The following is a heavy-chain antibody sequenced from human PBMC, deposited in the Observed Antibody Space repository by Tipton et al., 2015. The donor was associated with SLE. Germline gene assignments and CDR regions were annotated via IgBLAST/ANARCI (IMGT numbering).Heavy chain of an antibody. D-gene: IGHD3-22*01. J-gene: IGHJ3*02. Sequence: GSLRLSCAVYGGSFSDYYWSWIRQPPGKGLEWIGEINHSGSTNYNPSLKSRVTISIDTSKNQFSLKLSSVTAADTAVYYCARVEFYYDSSGYYHDAFDIWGQGTMVTVSS. V-gene: IGHV4-34*01. CDR2: INHSGST. CDR3: ARVEFYYDSSGYYHDAFDI. CDR1: GGSFSDYY.